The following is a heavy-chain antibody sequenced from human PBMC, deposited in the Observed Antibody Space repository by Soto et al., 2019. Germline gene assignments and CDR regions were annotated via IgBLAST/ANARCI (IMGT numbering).Heavy chain of an antibody. J-gene: IGHJ3*02. Sequence: PGGSLRLSCAASVFTFSSYSMNLVRQAPGKGLECVSYISSSSSTIYYADSVKGRFTISRDNAKNSLYLQMNSLRDEDTAVYYCARDQHPNMRDDAFDIWGQGTMVTVSS. CDR1: VFTFSSYS. CDR2: ISSSSSTI. D-gene: IGHD2-2*01. V-gene: IGHV3-48*02. CDR3: ARDQHPNMRDDAFDI.